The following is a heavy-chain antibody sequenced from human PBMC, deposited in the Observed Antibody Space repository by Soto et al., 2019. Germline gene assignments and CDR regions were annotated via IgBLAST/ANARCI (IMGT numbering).Heavy chain of an antibody. D-gene: IGHD2-2*02. CDR1: VFTFSNYA. V-gene: IGHV3-23*01. CDR3: AKGSTTSSYTSLDY. Sequence: WGYLRISCASSVFTFSNYAMSWVRQAPGKGLEWVSSISASGGTTYYADSVKGRFTISRDDSKNTLYLQMNSLRAEDTAVYYCAKGSTTSSYTSLDYWGQGTMVTVSS. J-gene: IGHJ4*02. CDR2: ISASGGTT.